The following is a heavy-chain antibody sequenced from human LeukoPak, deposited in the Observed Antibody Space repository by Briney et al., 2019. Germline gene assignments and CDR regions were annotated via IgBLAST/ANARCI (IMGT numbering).Heavy chain of an antibody. D-gene: IGHD3-3*01. J-gene: IGHJ4*02. V-gene: IGHV3-11*03. CDR3: ARQSLPNKVLRFLEYDY. CDR1: GFTFSDYY. CDR2: ISSSSSYT. Sequence: GGSLRLSCAASGFTFSDYYMSWIRQAPGKGLEWVSYISSSSSYTNYADSVKGRFTISRDNAKNSLYLQMNSLRAEDTAVYYCARQSLPNKVLRFLEYDYRGQGTLVTVSS.